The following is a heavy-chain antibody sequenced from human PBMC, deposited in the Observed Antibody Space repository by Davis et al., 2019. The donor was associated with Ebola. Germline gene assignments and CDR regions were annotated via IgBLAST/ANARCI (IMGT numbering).Heavy chain of an antibody. Sequence: MPSETLSLTCAVSGGSISSSNWWSWVRQPPGKGLEWIGEIYHSGSTNYNPSLKSRVTISVDKSKNQFSLKLSSVTAADTAVYYCERVVGVVVPAAIIDYYYYGMDVWGQGTTVTVSS. V-gene: IGHV4-4*02. D-gene: IGHD2-2*02. CDR1: GGSISSSNW. CDR2: IYHSGST. CDR3: ERVVGVVVPAAIIDYYYYGMDV. J-gene: IGHJ6*02.